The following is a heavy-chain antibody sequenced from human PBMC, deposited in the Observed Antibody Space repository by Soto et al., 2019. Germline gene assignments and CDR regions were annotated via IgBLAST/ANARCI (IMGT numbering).Heavy chain of an antibody. CDR3: KGGGASYFYSYSLHV. Sequence: PPRKGLEWIGYIYYSGSTNYNPSLKSRVTISVDTSKNQFSLKLSSVTAADTAVYYCKGGGASYFYSYSLHVCGKRTAVT. V-gene: IGHV4-59*13. CDR2: IYYSGST. J-gene: IGHJ6*03. D-gene: IGHD3-10*01.